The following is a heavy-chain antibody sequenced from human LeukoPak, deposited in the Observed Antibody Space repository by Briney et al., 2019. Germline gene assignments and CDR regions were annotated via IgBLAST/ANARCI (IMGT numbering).Heavy chain of an antibody. J-gene: IGHJ4*02. Sequence: GGSLRLSCAASGFTFNSYAMSWVRQAPGKGLEWVSAISGSGGSTFYADSVKGRFTISRDNAKNSLYLQMNSLRAEDTAVYYCARCRTTVTAMPGYWGQGTLVTVSS. D-gene: IGHD4-17*01. CDR2: ISGSGGST. V-gene: IGHV3-23*01. CDR3: ARCRTTVTAMPGY. CDR1: GFTFNSYA.